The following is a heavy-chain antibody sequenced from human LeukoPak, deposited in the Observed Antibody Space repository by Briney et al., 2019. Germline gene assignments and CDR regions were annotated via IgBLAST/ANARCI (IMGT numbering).Heavy chain of an antibody. CDR2: INQDGTTK. D-gene: IGHD3-10*01. J-gene: IGHJ3*02. CDR1: GFGFSSYW. CDR3: AREKGTMIRALAFEM. V-gene: IGHV3-7*01. Sequence: GGSLRLSCAASGFGFSSYWMSWVRHNPGKGLEWVANINQDGTTKYYRDFAKGRFTISRDNAQNSLYLQINSLRAEDTAVYYCAREKGTMIRALAFEMWGQGTMVTVSS.